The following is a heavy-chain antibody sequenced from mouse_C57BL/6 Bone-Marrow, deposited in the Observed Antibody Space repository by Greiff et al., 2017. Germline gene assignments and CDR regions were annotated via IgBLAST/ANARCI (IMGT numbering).Heavy chain of an antibody. J-gene: IGHJ2*01. V-gene: IGHV1-55*01. D-gene: IGHD1-1*01. CDR1: GYTFTSYW. CDR3: ARKITTVAIDY. Sequence: QVHVKQPGAELVKPGASVKMSCKASGYTFTSYWITWVKQRPGQGLEWIGDIYPGSGSTNYNEKFKSKATLTVDTSSSTAYMQLSSLTSEDSAVYYCARKITTVAIDYWGQGTTLTVSS. CDR2: IYPGSGST.